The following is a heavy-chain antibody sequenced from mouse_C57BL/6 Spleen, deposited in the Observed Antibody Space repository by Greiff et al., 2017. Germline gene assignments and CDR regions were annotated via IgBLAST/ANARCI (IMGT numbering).Heavy chain of an antibody. CDR2: ISNGGGST. Sequence: EVKLVESGGGLVQPGGSLKLSCAASGFTFSDYYMYWVRQTPEKRLEWVAYISNGGGSTYYPDTVKGRFTISRDNAKNTLYLQMSRLKSEDTAMYYCARLRSSYRDYAMDYWGQGTSVTVSS. J-gene: IGHJ4*01. D-gene: IGHD1-1*01. CDR3: ARLRSSYRDYAMDY. CDR1: GFTFSDYY. V-gene: IGHV5-12*01.